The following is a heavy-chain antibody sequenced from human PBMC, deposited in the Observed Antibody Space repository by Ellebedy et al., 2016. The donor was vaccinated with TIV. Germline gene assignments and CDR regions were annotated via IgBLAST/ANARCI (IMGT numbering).Heavy chain of an antibody. Sequence: SETLSLXXTVSGYSISSGYYWGWIRQYPGQGLEWIGYMYYSGTTYYNPSLKSRVTISVDTSKSQFSLNLSSVTVADTAVYYCARAAGRAAEPDSGDYWGQGTLVTVSS. V-gene: IGHV4-31*03. D-gene: IGHD6-25*01. CDR2: MYYSGTT. CDR3: ARAAGRAAEPDSGDY. CDR1: GYSISSGYY. J-gene: IGHJ4*02.